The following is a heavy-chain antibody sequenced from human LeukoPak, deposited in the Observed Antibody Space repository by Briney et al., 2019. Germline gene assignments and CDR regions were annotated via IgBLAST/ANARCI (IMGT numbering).Heavy chain of an antibody. D-gene: IGHD3-22*01. CDR3: AKYNYYDSSGYN. V-gene: IGHV3-23*01. CDR1: GFTFSSYS. Sequence: PGGSLRLSCAASGFTFSSYSMSRVRQAPGKGLEWVSAISGSGGSTYYADSVKGRFTISRDNSKNTLYLQMNSLRAEDTAVYYCAKYNYYDSSGYNWGQGTLVTVSS. J-gene: IGHJ4*02. CDR2: ISGSGGST.